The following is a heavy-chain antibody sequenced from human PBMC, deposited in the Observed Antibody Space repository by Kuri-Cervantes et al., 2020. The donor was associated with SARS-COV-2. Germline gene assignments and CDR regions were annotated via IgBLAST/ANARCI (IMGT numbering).Heavy chain of an antibody. CDR1: GFTFSSYS. Sequence: GESLKISCAASGFTFSSYSMNWVRQAPGKGLEWVSSFSGSGSYIYYADSVKGRFTTSRENAKNSMYLQMNSLRVEDTAVYYCAKVETASLDYWGQGTLVTVSS. CDR3: AKVETASLDY. CDR2: FSGSGSYI. J-gene: IGHJ4*02. D-gene: IGHD2-21*02. V-gene: IGHV3-21*01.